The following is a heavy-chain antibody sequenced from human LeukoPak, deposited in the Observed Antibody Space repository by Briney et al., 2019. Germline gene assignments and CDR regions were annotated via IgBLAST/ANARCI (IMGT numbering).Heavy chain of an antibody. CDR3: AKYYDSSGYYFDY. D-gene: IGHD3-22*01. V-gene: IGHV3-23*01. CDR1: GFTFSSYA. Sequence: GGSLRLSCAVSGFTFSSYAMSWVRQAPARGLEWVSAISGSGGSTYYADSVKGRFTISRDNSKNTLYLQMNSLRAEDTAVYYCAKYYDSSGYYFDYWGQGTLVTVSS. J-gene: IGHJ4*02. CDR2: ISGSGGST.